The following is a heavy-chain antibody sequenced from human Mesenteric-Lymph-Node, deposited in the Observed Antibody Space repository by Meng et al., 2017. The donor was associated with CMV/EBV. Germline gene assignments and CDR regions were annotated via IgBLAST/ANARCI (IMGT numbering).Heavy chain of an antibody. J-gene: IGHJ4*02. V-gene: IGHV3-7*03. Sequence: GESLKTSCAASGCTFNRSWMSWVRQAPGKGLEWVANIKEDGSEKYYVDSVKGRFTISRDNAKKSLYLQVNSLRAEDTALYYCAKGGYYYHTVDVWGQGTLVTVSS. CDR2: IKEDGSEK. CDR3: AKGGYYYHTVDV. CDR1: GCTFNRSW. D-gene: IGHD2/OR15-2a*01.